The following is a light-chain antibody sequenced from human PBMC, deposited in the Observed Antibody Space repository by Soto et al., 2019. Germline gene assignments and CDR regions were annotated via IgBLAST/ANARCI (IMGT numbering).Light chain of an antibody. J-gene: IGKJ1*01. CDR1: QSIRNN. CDR3: QQRSNWPRT. CDR2: DTS. Sequence: EIVITQCPATLSLSPGERATLSCWAIQSIRNNLAWYQHRPGQAPRLLIYDTSTRAAGIPARFSGSGSGTDFTLTISSLEPEDFAVYYCQQRSNWPRTFGQGTKVDIK. V-gene: IGKV3-11*01.